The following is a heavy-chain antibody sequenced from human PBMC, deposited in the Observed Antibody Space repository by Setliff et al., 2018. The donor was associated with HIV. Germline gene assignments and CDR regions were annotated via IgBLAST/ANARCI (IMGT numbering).Heavy chain of an antibody. Sequence: GESLKISCKGSGYSFSSYWIGWVRQMPGKGLEWMGIIYPDDSDTRYSPSFQGQVAISVDKSIRAVYLQWSSLKASDSAMYYCARSTHSESSFDYWGQGTLVTVSS. V-gene: IGHV5-51*01. J-gene: IGHJ4*02. CDR2: IYPDDSDT. D-gene: IGHD1-26*01. CDR1: GYSFSSYW. CDR3: ARSTHSESSFDY.